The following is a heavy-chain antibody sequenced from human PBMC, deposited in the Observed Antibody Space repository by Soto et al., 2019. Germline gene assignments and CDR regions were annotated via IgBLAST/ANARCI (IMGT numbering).Heavy chain of an antibody. CDR3: ARGRYSSSWYGPYYYYGMDV. CDR1: GLTFSSYS. Sequence: GGSLRLSCAASGLTFSSYSMNWVRQAPGKGLEWVSYISSSSSTIYYADSVKGRFTISRDNAKNSLYLQMNSLRDEDTAVYYCARGRYSSSWYGPYYYYGMDVWGQGTTVTVSS. CDR2: ISSSSSTI. J-gene: IGHJ6*02. D-gene: IGHD6-13*01. V-gene: IGHV3-48*02.